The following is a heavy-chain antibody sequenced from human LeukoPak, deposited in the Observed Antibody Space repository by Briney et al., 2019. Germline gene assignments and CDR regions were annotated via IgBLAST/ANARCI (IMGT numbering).Heavy chain of an antibody. D-gene: IGHD3-22*01. J-gene: IGHJ3*02. CDR2: INHSGST. V-gene: IGHV4-38-2*02. CDR3: AREWAHITRIVVVPPPAFDI. CDR1: GYSISSGYY. Sequence: SETLSLTCTVSGYSISSGYYWSWIRQPPGKGLEWIGEINHSGSTNYNPSLKSRVTISVDTSKNQFSLKLSSVTAADTAVYYCAREWAHITRIVVVPPPAFDIWGQGTMVTVSS.